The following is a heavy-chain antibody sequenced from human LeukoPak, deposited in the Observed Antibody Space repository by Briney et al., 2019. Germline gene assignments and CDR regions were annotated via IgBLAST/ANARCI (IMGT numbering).Heavy chain of an antibody. J-gene: IGHJ4*02. CDR1: GGSISSSSYY. CDR3: ARDEAQQLVVDY. Sequence: SETLSLTCTVSGGSISSSSYYWGWIRQPPGKGLEWIGYIYHSGSTYYNPSLKSRVTISVDRSKNQFSLKLSSVTAADTAVYYCARDEAQQLVVDYWGQGTLVTVSS. D-gene: IGHD6-13*01. V-gene: IGHV4-39*07. CDR2: IYHSGST.